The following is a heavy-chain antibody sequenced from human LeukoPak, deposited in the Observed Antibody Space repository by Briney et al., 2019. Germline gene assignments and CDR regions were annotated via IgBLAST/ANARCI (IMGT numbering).Heavy chain of an antibody. J-gene: IGHJ4*02. CDR2: INTDGRSR. CDR3: AKGKQYLEWLPDS. V-gene: IGHV3-74*01. CDR1: GFTFSDYW. D-gene: IGHD3-3*01. Sequence: GGSLRLSCAGSGFTFSDYWMHWVRQTPGKGLVWVSRINTDGRSRTYADSVKGRFTISRDNAGNTLYLQMNSLRADDTAVYYCAKGKQYLEWLPDSWGQGALVTVSS.